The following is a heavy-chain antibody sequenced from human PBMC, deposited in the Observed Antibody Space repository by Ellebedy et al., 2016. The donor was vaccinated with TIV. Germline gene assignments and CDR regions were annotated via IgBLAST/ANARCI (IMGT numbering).Heavy chain of an antibody. CDR2: IGTAGDT. CDR3: ARATAGLDV. Sequence: GESLKISCAASGFTFSSYDMHWVLQVTGKVLEWVSSIGTAGDTHYSGSVKGRFTISRKNGKNSLYLQMKSLKAEDTAMNYCARATAGLDVWGQGTTVSVSS. V-gene: IGHV3-13*01. CDR1: GFTFSSYD. J-gene: IGHJ6*02.